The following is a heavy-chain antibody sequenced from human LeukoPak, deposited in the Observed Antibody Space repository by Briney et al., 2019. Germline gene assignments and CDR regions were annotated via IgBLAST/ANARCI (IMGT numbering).Heavy chain of an antibody. Sequence: GGSLRLSSGQSEDTFCTYAIDWGRHALGKGLERVAVIWFDGSEQYYADSVKGRFIISRDNSKSTSNLQLNSLRAEDTAVYYCAREGDSRWGELSPWGQGTLVTVSS. V-gene: IGHV3-33*01. CDR2: IWFDGSEQ. CDR1: EDTFCTYA. CDR3: AREGDSRWGELSP. J-gene: IGHJ1*01. D-gene: IGHD3-16*02.